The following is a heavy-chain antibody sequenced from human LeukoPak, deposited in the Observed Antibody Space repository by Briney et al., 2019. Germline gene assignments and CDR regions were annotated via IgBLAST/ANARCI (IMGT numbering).Heavy chain of an antibody. V-gene: IGHV4-4*07. CDR1: GGSIRGY. J-gene: IGHJ5*02. CDR2: IYGSGST. Sequence: SETLSLTCTVSGGSIRGYWSWIRQPAGKGLEWIGRIYGSGSTDYNPSLKSRVTMSIDTSKNQFSPNLISVTAADTAVYYCARDSGTTGEVKFDPWGQGTLVTVSS. CDR3: ARDSGTTGEVKFDP. D-gene: IGHD3-10*01.